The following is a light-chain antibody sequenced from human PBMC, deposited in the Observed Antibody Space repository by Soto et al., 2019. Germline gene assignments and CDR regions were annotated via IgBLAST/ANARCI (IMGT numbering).Light chain of an antibody. Sequence: DIQMTQSPSTLSASVGDRVTITCRASQSLSTGLAWYQQKPGKAPKLLMYGASNLQSGVPTRFSGSGSATAFTLTISSLQPEDFATYYCQQSYTNPRTFGRGTKVDIK. CDR3: QQSYTNPRT. CDR2: GAS. J-gene: IGKJ1*01. CDR1: QSLSTG. V-gene: IGKV1-39*01.